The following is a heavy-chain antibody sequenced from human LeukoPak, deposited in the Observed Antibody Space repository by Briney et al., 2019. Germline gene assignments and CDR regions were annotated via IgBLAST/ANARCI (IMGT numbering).Heavy chain of an antibody. V-gene: IGHV4-61*02. CDR3: ASFFRYSGSYYDY. Sequence: SETLSLTCTVSGGSISSGSYYWSWIRQPAGKGLEWIGRIYTSGSTNYNPSLKSRVTISVDTSKNQFSLKLSSVTAADTAVYHCASFFRYSGSYYDYWGQGTLVTVSS. D-gene: IGHD1-26*01. J-gene: IGHJ4*02. CDR1: GGSISSGSYY. CDR2: IYTSGST.